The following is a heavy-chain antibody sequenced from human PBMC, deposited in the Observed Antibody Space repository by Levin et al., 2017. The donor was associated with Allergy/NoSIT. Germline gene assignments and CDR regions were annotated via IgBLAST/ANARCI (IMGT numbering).Heavy chain of an antibody. CDR2: ISNSGGTK. V-gene: IGHV3-48*03. CDR1: GFTFSSYE. CDR3: ARGGTTVANRYYYYGMDV. J-gene: IGHJ6*02. D-gene: IGHD4-17*01. Sequence: GESLKISCAASGFTFSSYEINWVRQAPGKGLEWVSYISNSGGTKYYADSVKGRFTISRDNAKNSLYLQMNSLRAEDTAVYFCARGGTTVANRYYYYGMDVWGQGTTVTVSS.